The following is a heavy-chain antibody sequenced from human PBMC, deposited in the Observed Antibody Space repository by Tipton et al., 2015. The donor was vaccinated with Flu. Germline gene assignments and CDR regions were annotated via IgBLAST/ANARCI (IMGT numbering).Heavy chain of an antibody. CDR1: GFSFSDYW. CDR2: IKYDGSER. Sequence: LRLSCAASGFSFSDYWMSWVRQAPGAGLEWVANIKYDGSERQYVDSVRGRFTISRDNVKNSLYLYINSLRAEDTAVYFCVRGQSWAIYWGQGTPVTVSS. V-gene: IGHV3-7*01. CDR3: VRGQSWAIY. D-gene: IGHD2-2*01. J-gene: IGHJ4*02.